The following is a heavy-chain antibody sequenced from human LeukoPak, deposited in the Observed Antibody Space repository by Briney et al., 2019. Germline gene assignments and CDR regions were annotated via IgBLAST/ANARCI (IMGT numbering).Heavy chain of an antibody. CDR1: GFTFSSYA. J-gene: IGHJ4*02. Sequence: GGSLRLSCAASGFTFSSYAMSWVRQAPGKGLEWVSAISGSGGSTYYADSVKGRFTISRDNSKNTLYLQMNSLRAEDTAVYYCAKDLSGITMIVVVTVDYWGQGTLVTVSS. D-gene: IGHD3-22*01. V-gene: IGHV3-23*01. CDR3: AKDLSGITMIVVVTVDY. CDR2: ISGSGGST.